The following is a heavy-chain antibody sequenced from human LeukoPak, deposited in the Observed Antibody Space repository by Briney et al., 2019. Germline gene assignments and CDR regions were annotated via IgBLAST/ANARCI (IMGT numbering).Heavy chain of an antibody. CDR1: GFTFSSYA. J-gene: IGHJ4*02. CDR2: ISGSGNRT. V-gene: IGHV3-23*01. Sequence: GGSLRLSCAASGFTFSSYAMSWVRQAPGKGLEWVSSISGSGNRTYYADSVKGRFTISRDTSKNTLYPQMNSLRAEDTAVYFCAGRHCSGGGCYFAGADPFDYWGQGTLVTVSS. CDR3: AGRHCSGGGCYFAGADPFDY. D-gene: IGHD2-15*01.